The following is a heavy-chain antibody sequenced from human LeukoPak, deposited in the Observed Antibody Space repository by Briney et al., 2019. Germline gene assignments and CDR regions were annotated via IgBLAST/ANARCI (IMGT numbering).Heavy chain of an antibody. D-gene: IGHD3-22*01. CDR3: ARAGGLHDNYYDSSGYYY. J-gene: IGHJ4*02. Sequence: ASVKVSCKASGYTFTSYYMHWVRQAPGQGLEWMGIINPSGGSTSYAQKFQGRVTMTRDTSTSTVYMELSSLRSEDTAVYYCARAGGLHDNYYDSSGYYYWGRGTLVTVSS. CDR2: INPSGGST. V-gene: IGHV1-46*01. CDR1: GYTFTSYY.